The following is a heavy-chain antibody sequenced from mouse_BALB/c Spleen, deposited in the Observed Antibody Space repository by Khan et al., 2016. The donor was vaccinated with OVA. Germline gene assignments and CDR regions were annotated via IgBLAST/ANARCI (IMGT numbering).Heavy chain of an antibody. V-gene: IGHV9-4*02. CDR2: INTHSGVP. CDR1: GYTFTTAG. Sequence: QIQLVQSGPELKKPGETVRISCKASGYTFTTAGIQWVQKMPGKGLKWIGWINTHSGVPKYAEDFKGRFAFSLEISVNTAYLQITNLKNEDTATYCCARGGAAYYRNDGSAMKYWGQGTSVTVSS. D-gene: IGHD2-14*01. CDR3: ARGGAAYYRNDGSAMKY. J-gene: IGHJ4*01.